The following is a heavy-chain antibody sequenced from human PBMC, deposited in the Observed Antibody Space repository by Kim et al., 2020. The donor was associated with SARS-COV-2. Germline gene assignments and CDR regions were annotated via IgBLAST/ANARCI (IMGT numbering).Heavy chain of an antibody. V-gene: IGHV3-33*08. CDR2: IWYDGSNK. CDR1: GFTFSSYG. D-gene: IGHD5-12*01. J-gene: IGHJ3*02. CDR3: ARDRLRRDGYNHAFDI. Sequence: GGSLRLSCAASGFTFSSYGMHWVRQAPGKGLEWVAVIWYDGSNKYYADSVKGRFTISRDNSKNTLYLQMNSLRAEDTAVYYCARDRLRRDGYNHAFDIWGQGTMVTVSS.